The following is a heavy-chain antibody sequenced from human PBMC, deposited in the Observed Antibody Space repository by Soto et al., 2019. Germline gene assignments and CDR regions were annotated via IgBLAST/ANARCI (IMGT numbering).Heavy chain of an antibody. Sequence: QVQLVQSGAEVKKPGSSVKVSCKASGGTFNRYAISWVRQAPGQGLEWKGGIIPIFGMGNDAQRLQGRVTVTADESTGTAYMELGSLRSEDTGVYYCARSAITLFGVVSIPPHYYSEMDVWGQGTTVTVSS. CDR3: ARSAITLFGVVSIPPHYYSEMDV. J-gene: IGHJ6*02. CDR2: IIPIFGMG. CDR1: GGTFNRYA. V-gene: IGHV1-69*01. D-gene: IGHD3-3*01.